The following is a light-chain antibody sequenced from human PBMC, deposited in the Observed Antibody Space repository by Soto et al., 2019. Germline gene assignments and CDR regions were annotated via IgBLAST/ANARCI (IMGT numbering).Light chain of an antibody. CDR1: QSIRND. J-gene: IGKJ2*01. CDR2: AAS. V-gene: IGKV1-6*01. CDR3: LQDYNYPYT. Sequence: AIQMTQSPSSLSASVGDRVTITCRASQSIRNDLAWYQQKPGKAPKLLIYAASSLQSGVPSRFSGSGSGTDFALTIISLQPEDFSTYYCLQDYNYPYTFGQGTKVEIK.